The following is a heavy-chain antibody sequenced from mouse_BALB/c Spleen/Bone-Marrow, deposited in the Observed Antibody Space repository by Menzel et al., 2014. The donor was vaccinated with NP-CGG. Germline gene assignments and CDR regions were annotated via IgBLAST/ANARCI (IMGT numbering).Heavy chain of an antibody. CDR2: ILPGSGST. V-gene: IGHV1-9*01. J-gene: IGHJ2*01. Sequence: VQGVESGAELMKPGASVKISCKATGYTFSSYWIEWVKQRPGHGLEWIGEILPGSGSTNYNDKFKGKATFTADTSSNTAYMQLSSLTSEDSAVYYCAIFSITTVVKGYWGQGTTLTVSS. CDR3: AIFSITTVVKGY. CDR1: GYTFSSYW. D-gene: IGHD1-1*01.